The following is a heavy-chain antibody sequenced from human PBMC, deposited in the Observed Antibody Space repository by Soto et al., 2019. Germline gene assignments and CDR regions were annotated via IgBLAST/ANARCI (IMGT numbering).Heavy chain of an antibody. D-gene: IGHD2-15*01. CDR3: ANLFGYCSGGSCYSSKNYYGMDV. CDR2: ISYDGSNK. V-gene: IGHV3-30*18. J-gene: IGHJ6*02. Sequence: GGSLRLSCAASGFTFSSYGMHWVRQAPGKGLEWVAVISYDGSNKYYADSVKGRFTISRDNSKNTLYLQMNSLRAEDTAVYYCANLFGYCSGGSCYSSKNYYGMDVWGQGTTVTVSS. CDR1: GFTFSSYG.